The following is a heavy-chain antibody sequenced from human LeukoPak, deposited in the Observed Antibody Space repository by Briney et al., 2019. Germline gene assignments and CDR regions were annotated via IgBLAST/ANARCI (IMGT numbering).Heavy chain of an antibody. J-gene: IGHJ6*03. Sequence: GGSLRLSCAAFGFTFKIYSMNWVRQAPGKGLEWVSSISSSSSYIYYADSVKGRFTISRDNSKNTLCQQMNSLRAEDTAVYYCAKGRGRNYPHYYMDVWGKGTTVTVSS. CDR3: AKGRGRNYPHYYMDV. D-gene: IGHD4-11*01. V-gene: IGHV3-21*01. CDR1: GFTFKIYS. CDR2: ISSSSSYI.